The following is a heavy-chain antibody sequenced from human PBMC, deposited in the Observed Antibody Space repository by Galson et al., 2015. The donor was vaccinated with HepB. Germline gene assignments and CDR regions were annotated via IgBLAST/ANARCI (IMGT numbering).Heavy chain of an antibody. CDR3: ARQVYRSSWYGDY. CDR1: GDSFSSSHYY. V-gene: IGHV4-39*01. CDR2: IHYSGTT. D-gene: IGHD6-13*01. Sequence: SETLSLTCTVSGDSFSSSHYYWGRIRQPPGRGLEWIGSIHYSGTTYYNPSLKSRVIISIDTSKNQFSLKLNSVTAANTAVYYCARQVYRSSWYGDYWGQGILAAVSS. J-gene: IGHJ4*02.